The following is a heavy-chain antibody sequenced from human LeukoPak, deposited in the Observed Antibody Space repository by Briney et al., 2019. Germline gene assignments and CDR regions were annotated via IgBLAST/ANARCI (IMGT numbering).Heavy chain of an antibody. Sequence: GGSLRLSCAASGFTFSSYAMHWVRQAPGKGLEWVAVISYDGSNKYYADSVKGRFTISRDNSKNTLYLQMNSLRAEDTAVYYCAREYYYDGSGRHWFDPWGQGTLVTVSS. D-gene: IGHD3-22*01. J-gene: IGHJ5*02. CDR3: AREYYYDGSGRHWFDP. V-gene: IGHV3-30-3*01. CDR2: ISYDGSNK. CDR1: GFTFSSYA.